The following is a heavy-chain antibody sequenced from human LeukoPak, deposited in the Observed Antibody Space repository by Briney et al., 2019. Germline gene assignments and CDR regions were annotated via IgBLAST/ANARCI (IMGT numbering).Heavy chain of an antibody. J-gene: IGHJ4*02. D-gene: IGHD6-19*01. Sequence: GGSLRLSCAASGFTFSSSWMNWVRQAPGKGLEWVASINEDGSEKYYVDSVKGRFTVSRDNARNSLYLQLNSLRVEDTAVYYCTRDSGRFRLDYWGQGILVTVSS. V-gene: IGHV3-7*01. CDR3: TRDSGRFRLDY. CDR1: GFTFSSSW. CDR2: INEDGSEK.